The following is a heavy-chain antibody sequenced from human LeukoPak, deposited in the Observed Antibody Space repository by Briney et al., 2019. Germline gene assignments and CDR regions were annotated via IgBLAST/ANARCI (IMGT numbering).Heavy chain of an antibody. CDR3: ARYSPYYYGSGSYVPFDY. CDR1: GYTFTSYG. J-gene: IGHJ4*02. D-gene: IGHD3-10*01. CDR2: ISPYNGNT. Sequence: GASVKVSCKASGYTFTSYGISWVRQAPGQGLEWMGWISPYNGNTNYAQKLQGRVTMTTDTSTSTAYMELRSLRSDDTAVYYCARYSPYYYGSGSYVPFDYWGQGTLVTVSS. V-gene: IGHV1-18*01.